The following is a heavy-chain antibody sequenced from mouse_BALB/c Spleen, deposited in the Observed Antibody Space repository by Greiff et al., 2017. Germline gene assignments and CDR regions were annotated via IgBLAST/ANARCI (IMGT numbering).Heavy chain of an antibody. CDR2: IYPGDGDT. J-gene: IGHJ3*01. Sequence: VQLQESGAELVRPGSSVKISCKASGYAFSSYWMNWVKQRPGQGLEWIGQIYPGDGDTNYNGKFKGKATLTADKSSSTAYMQLSSLTSEDSAVYFCAREGYDAFAYWGQGTLVTVSA. CDR1: GYAFSSYW. CDR3: AREGYDAFAY. D-gene: IGHD2-2*01. V-gene: IGHV1-80*01.